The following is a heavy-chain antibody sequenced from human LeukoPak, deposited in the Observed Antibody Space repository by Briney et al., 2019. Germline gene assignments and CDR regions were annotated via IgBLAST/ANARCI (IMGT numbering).Heavy chain of an antibody. D-gene: IGHD5-24*01. CDR2: MNPNSGNT. J-gene: IGHJ6*03. Sequence: ASVKVSCKASGYTFTSYDINWVRQATGQGLEWMGWMNPNSGNTGYAQKFQGRVTMTRNTSISTAYMELSSLRSEDTAVYYCASSEMATIDYYYMDVWGKGTTVTVSS. CDR3: ASSEMATIDYYYMDV. CDR1: GYTFTSYD. V-gene: IGHV1-8*01.